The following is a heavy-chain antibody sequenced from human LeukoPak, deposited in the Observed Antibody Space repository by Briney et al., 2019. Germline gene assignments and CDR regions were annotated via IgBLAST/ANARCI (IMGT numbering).Heavy chain of an antibody. Sequence: SETLSLTCTVSGGSISSGDYYWSWIRQPPGKGLEWIGYIYYSGSTYYNPSLKSRVTISVDTSKNQFSLKLSSVTAADTAVYYCARERTRYYFDYWGQGTLVTVSS. V-gene: IGHV4-30-4*01. CDR2: IYYSGST. D-gene: IGHD2-8*01. J-gene: IGHJ4*02. CDR1: GGSISSGDYY. CDR3: ARERTRYYFDY.